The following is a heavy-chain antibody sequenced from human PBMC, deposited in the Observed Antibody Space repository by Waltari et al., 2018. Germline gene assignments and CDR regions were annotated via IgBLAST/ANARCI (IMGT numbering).Heavy chain of an antibody. V-gene: IGHV1-3*01. CDR1: GYTFTSYA. Sequence: QGQLVQSGAEVKKPGASGKVSGKASGYTFTSYAMNWVRQAPGQRLEWMGGINAGNGNTTYSQKCPGRVSITRDTSASTAYMELSSLRSEDTAVYYCARAGGWERWLLAPNWFDPWGQGTLVTVSS. CDR2: INAGNGNT. CDR3: ARAGGWERWLLAPNWFDP. J-gene: IGHJ5*02. D-gene: IGHD2-15*01.